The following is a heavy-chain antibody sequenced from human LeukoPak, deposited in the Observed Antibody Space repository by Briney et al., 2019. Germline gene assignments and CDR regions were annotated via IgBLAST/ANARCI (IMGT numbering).Heavy chain of an antibody. CDR2: IYSSAST. V-gene: IGHV4-4*07. Sequence: SETLSLTCTVSGGSISGYYWSWLRQPARKGLEWIGRIYSSASTNYDPSLTTRVTMSVDTSRNQFSLKLSSVTAADTAVYYCARDGYGSGSPYAFDVWGQGTMVTVSS. D-gene: IGHD3-10*01. J-gene: IGHJ3*01. CDR3: ARDGYGSGSPYAFDV. CDR1: GGSISGYY.